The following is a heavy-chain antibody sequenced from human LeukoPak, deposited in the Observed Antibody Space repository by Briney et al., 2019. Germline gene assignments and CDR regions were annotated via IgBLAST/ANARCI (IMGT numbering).Heavy chain of an antibody. V-gene: IGHV3-23*01. CDR2: ISGSGGST. Sequence: PEGSLRLSCAASGFTFSSYAMSWVRQAPGKGLEWVSAISGSGGSTYYADSVKGRFTISRDNSKNTLYLQMNSLRAEDTAVYYCAPGGRTGGVLLSGYWGQGTLVTVSS. D-gene: IGHD2-8*02. CDR3: APGGRTGGVLLSGY. CDR1: GFTFSSYA. J-gene: IGHJ4*02.